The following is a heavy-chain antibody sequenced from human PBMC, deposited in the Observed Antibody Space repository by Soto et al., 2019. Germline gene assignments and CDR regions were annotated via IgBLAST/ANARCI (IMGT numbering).Heavy chain of an antibody. CDR1: GGSISSYY. V-gene: IGHV4-59*08. D-gene: IGHD4-17*01. CDR2: IYYSGST. CDR3: ASRYGPGFDY. Sequence: QVQLQESGPGLVKPSETLSLTCTVSGGSISSYYWSWIRQPPGQGLEWIGYIYYSGSTHYYPSSKSRVTISVDTSTTQSSLKLSSVTAADPAVYYCASRYGPGFDYGGQGTLVTVSS. J-gene: IGHJ4*02.